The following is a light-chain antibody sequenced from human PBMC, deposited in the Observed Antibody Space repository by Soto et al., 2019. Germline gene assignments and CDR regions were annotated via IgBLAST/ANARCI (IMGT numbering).Light chain of an antibody. CDR2: DAS. V-gene: IGKV1-39*01. J-gene: IGKJ4*01. CDR3: QQNYITPPFT. Sequence: DIQMTQSPSSLSASVGDRVTITCRASQTLFTYLNWYQHKPGKAPKLLVYDASTLQSGVPSRFSPSGSGTDFTLTISNLQPEDFATYYCQQNYITPPFTFGGGTKVE. CDR1: QTLFTY.